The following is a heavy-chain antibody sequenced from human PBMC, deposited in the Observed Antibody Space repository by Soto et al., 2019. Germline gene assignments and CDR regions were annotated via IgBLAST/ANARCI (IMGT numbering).Heavy chain of an antibody. Sequence: ASVKVSCKASGGTFSSYAISWVRQAPGQGLEWMGGIIPIFGTANYAQKFQGRVTITADESTSTAYMELSSLRSEDTAVYYCAKSLTGDRWFDPWGQGTLVTVSS. CDR3: AKSLTGDRWFDP. V-gene: IGHV1-69*13. D-gene: IGHD7-27*01. CDR2: IIPIFGTA. CDR1: GGTFSSYA. J-gene: IGHJ5*02.